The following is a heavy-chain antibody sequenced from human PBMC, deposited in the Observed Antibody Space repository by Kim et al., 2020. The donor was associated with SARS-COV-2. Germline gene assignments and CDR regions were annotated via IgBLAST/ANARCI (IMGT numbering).Heavy chain of an antibody. J-gene: IGHJ4*02. V-gene: IGHV1-46*01. D-gene: IGHD3-9*01. Sequence: ASVKVSCKASGYTFTSYYMHWVRQAPGQGLEWMGIINPSGGSTSYAQKFQGRVTMTRDTSTSTVYMELSSLRSEDTAVYYCARAARWELRYFDWLEFVGWDYWGQGTLVTVSS. CDR3: ARAARWELRYFDWLEFVGWDY. CDR2: INPSGGST. CDR1: GYTFTSYY.